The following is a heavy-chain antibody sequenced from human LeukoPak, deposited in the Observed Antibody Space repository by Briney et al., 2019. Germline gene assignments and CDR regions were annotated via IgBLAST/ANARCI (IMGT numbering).Heavy chain of an antibody. CDR1: GGSISSYY. D-gene: IGHD2-21*02. V-gene: IGHV4-59*08. Sequence: SETLSLTCTVSGGSISSYYWSWIRQPPGKGLEWIGYIYYSGSTNYNPSLKSRVTISVDTSKNQFSLKLSSVTAADTAVYYCARHSTVVTPPDYWGQGTLVTVSS. J-gene: IGHJ4*02. CDR3: ARHSTVVTPPDY. CDR2: IYYSGST.